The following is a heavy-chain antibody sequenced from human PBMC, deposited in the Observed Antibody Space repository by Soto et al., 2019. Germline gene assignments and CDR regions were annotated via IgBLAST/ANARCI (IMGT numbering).Heavy chain of an antibody. CDR3: ARDVHCTNPVCSVPCNYGRDG. CDR2: ICYDGSNK. V-gene: IGHV3-33*01. CDR1: GFTLSSTG. J-gene: IGHJ6*02. Sequence: XLSIRLTFAASGFTLSSTGKHCAREGTGMGLERVAVICYDGSNKYYADSVKGRFTISRDNSKNTLSLQMNSLRAEDTAVYYCARDVHCTNPVCSVPCNYGRDGCGQRNTGIVSS. D-gene: IGHD2-8*01.